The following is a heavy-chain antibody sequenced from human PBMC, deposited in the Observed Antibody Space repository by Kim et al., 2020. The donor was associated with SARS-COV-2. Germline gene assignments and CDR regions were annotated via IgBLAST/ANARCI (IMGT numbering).Heavy chain of an antibody. D-gene: IGHD2-2*01. V-gene: IGHV3-23*01. CDR1: GFTFSSYA. Sequence: GGSLRLSCAASGFTFSSYAMSWVRQAPGKGLEWVSAISGSGGSTYYADSVKGRFTISRDNSKNTLYLQMNSLRAEDTAVYYCAKDGGQMWDIVVVPAAMQGYYYYGMDVWGQGTTVTVSS. CDR3: AKDGGQMWDIVVVPAAMQGYYYYGMDV. CDR2: ISGSGGST. J-gene: IGHJ6*02.